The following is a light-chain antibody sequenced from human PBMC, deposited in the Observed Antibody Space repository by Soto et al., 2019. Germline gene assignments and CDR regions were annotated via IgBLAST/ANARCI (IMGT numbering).Light chain of an antibody. CDR2: GAS. J-gene: IGKJ2*01. Sequence: EIMMTQSPDTLSVSPGERATVSCRASQSISSDFAWFQLKPGQAPRLLIYGASTRAPDVPDRFSGSGSGTEFTFTISSLQSEDFAVYYCQQYNNRTYTFGQGTKMEIK. V-gene: IGKV3-15*01. CDR3: QQYNNRTYT. CDR1: QSISSD.